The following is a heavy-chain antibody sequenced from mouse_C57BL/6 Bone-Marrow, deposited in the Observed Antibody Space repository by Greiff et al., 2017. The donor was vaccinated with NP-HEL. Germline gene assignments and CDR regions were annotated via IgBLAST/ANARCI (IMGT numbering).Heavy chain of an antibody. Sequence: QVQLQQSGAELARPGASVKLSCKASGYTFTSYGISWVKQRTGQGLEWIGEIYPGSGNTYYNEKFKGKATLTADKSSSTAYMELRSLTSEDAAVYCCARVVAPYDYAMDYWGQGTSVTVSS. D-gene: IGHD1-1*01. J-gene: IGHJ4*01. V-gene: IGHV1-81*01. CDR2: IYPGSGNT. CDR1: GYTFTSYG. CDR3: ARVVAPYDYAMDY.